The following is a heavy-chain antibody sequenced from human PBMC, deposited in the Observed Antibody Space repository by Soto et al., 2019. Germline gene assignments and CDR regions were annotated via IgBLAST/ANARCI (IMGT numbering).Heavy chain of an antibody. D-gene: IGHD3-22*01. V-gene: IGHV3-48*03. CDR2: ISSSGSTI. J-gene: IGHJ4*02. Sequence: PGGSLRLSCAASGFTFSSYEMNWVRQAPGKGLEWVSYISSSGSTIYYADSVKGRFTISRDNAKNSLYLQMNSLRAEDTAVYYCARASQVVVLDYWGQGTLVTVSS. CDR3: ARASQVVVLDY. CDR1: GFTFSSYE.